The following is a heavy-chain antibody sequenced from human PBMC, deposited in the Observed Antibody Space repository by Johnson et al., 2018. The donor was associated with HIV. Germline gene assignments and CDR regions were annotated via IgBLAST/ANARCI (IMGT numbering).Heavy chain of an antibody. J-gene: IGHJ3*02. CDR2: ISYDGRTK. V-gene: IGHV3-30*03. CDR1: GFTFSSYG. Sequence: QMLLVESGGGLVQPGGSLRLSCAASGFTFSSYGMHWVRQAPGKVLEWVAVISYDGRTKYYADSVKGRFTFSRDKSKNTLYLQMNSLRAEDTAVYYCARVVVITGAFDIWGQGTMVTVSS. CDR3: ARVVVITGAFDI. D-gene: IGHD3-22*01.